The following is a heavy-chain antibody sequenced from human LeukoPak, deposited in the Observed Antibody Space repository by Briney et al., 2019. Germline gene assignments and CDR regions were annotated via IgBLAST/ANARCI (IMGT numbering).Heavy chain of an antibody. CDR1: GGSISNYY. Sequence: SETLSLTCTVSGGSISNYYWSWIRQPPGKGLECIGNIYSSGTTYYNPSLKSRVTISIDTSKSQFSLRLSSVTAADTAVYYCVQNIPGSIEHWGQGTLVTVSS. D-gene: IGHD1-20*01. CDR3: VQNIPGSIEH. V-gene: IGHV4-59*04. CDR2: IYSSGTT. J-gene: IGHJ1*01.